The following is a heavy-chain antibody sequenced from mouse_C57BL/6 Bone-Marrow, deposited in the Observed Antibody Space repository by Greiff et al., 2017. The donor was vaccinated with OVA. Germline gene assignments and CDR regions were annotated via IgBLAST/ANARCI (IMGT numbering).Heavy chain of an antibody. CDR3: ARPSYYPYYFDY. V-gene: IGHV5-17*01. D-gene: IGHD2-12*01. CDR1: GFTFSDYG. CDR2: ISSGSSTI. Sequence: DVHLVESGGGLVKPGGSLKLSCAASGFTFSDYGLHWVRQAPETGLEWVAYISSGSSTIYYADTVKGRFTISRDNAKNTLFLQMTSLRSEDTAMYYCARPSYYPYYFDYWGQGTTLTVSS. J-gene: IGHJ2*01.